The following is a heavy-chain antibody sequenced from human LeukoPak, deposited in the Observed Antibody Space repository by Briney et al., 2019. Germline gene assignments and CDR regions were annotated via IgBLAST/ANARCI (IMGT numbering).Heavy chain of an antibody. CDR2: INHSGST. V-gene: IGHV4-34*01. Sequence: PSETLSLTCAVYGGSFSGYYWSWIRQPPGKGLEWIGEINHSGSTNYNPSLKSRVTISVDTSKNQFSLKLSSVTAADTAVYYCARGKQQLGRLGGWFDPWGQGTLVTVSP. CDR1: GGSFSGYY. CDR3: ARGKQQLGRLGGWFDP. J-gene: IGHJ5*02. D-gene: IGHD6-13*01.